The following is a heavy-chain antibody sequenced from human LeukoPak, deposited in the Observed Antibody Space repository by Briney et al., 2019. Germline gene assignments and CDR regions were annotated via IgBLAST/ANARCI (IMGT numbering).Heavy chain of an antibody. D-gene: IGHD6-6*01. J-gene: IGHJ3*02. V-gene: IGHV3-21*01. CDR3: ARGGEYSSSPDAFDI. CDR2: ISRSSNYI. CDR1: GFTFSYYN. Sequence: GRSLRLSCAASGFTFSYYNMNWVRQAPGKGLEWVSSISRSSNYIYYADSVKGRFTISRDNAKNSLYLQMNSLRAEDTAVFYCARGGEYSSSPDAFDIWGQGTMVTVPS.